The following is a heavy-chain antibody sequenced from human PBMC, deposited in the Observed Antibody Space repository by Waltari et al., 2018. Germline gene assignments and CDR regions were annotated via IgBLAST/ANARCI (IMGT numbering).Heavy chain of an antibody. D-gene: IGHD4-17*01. V-gene: IGHV1-69*01. Sequence: VQLVQSGAEVKKPGSSVRVSCKTSGDVFENYAISWVRQAPGKGREWMGGIIPMFNNPNYAQRFEGTVTITADESTSTGYMELTGLTSEDTAIYYCARGSKFGDYGDLDYWGQGTLVTVS. CDR3: ARGSKFGDYGDLDY. CDR1: GDVFENYA. CDR2: IIPMFNNP. J-gene: IGHJ4*02.